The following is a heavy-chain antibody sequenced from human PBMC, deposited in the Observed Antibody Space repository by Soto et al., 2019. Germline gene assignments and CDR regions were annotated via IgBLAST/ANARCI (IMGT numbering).Heavy chain of an antibody. CDR1: GFTFSSYA. D-gene: IGHD4-17*01. CDR3: CKSASTVATGALE. CDR2: ISGSGGST. V-gene: IGHV3-23*01. Sequence: EVQLLESGGGLVQPGGSLRLSCAASGFTFSSYAMSWVRQAPGKGLEWVSAISGSGGSTYYADAVQGWFTIARDNPKNTLYIQMISLRADGTAIYYCCKSASTVATGALEWGQGTLVTVSS. J-gene: IGHJ4*02.